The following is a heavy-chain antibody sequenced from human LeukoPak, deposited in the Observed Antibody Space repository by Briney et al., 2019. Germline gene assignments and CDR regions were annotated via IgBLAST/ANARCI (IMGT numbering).Heavy chain of an antibody. CDR3: ARHKRGNWNYVFDY. Sequence: SETLSLTCTVSGYSISNGYYWDWIRQPPGRGLEWIGNIYRSGSTSYNPSLKSRVTISVDTSKNQFSLKLSSVTAADTAVYYCARHKRGNWNYVFDYWGQGTLVTVSS. CDR2: IYRSGST. CDR1: GYSISNGYY. D-gene: IGHD1-7*01. J-gene: IGHJ4*02. V-gene: IGHV4-38-2*02.